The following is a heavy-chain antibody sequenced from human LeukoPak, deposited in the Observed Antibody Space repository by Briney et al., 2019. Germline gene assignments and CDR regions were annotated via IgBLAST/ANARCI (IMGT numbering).Heavy chain of an antibody. Sequence: ASVKVSCKASGYTFTSYGISWVRQAPGQGLEWMGWVSTYNGNTNYAHNLQGRATMTTDTSTSTAYMELRSLRSDDTAVYYCAREVAAAGIFDYWGQGTLVTVSS. CDR2: VSTYNGNT. V-gene: IGHV1-18*01. J-gene: IGHJ4*02. D-gene: IGHD6-13*01. CDR1: GYTFTSYG. CDR3: AREVAAAGIFDY.